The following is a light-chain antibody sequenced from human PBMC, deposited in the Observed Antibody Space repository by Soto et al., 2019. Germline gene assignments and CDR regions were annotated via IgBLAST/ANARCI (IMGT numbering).Light chain of an antibody. Sequence: DIVLTQSPGTLSLSPGEGATLSCRASQSVSSSFLAWYQQKPGQAPRLLIYGASSRATGIPDRFSGSGSGTDFTLTIRRLEPEDFAVYYCQQYDSSPYTFGPGTKLEIK. J-gene: IGKJ2*01. CDR2: GAS. V-gene: IGKV3-20*01. CDR3: QQYDSSPYT. CDR1: QSVSSSF.